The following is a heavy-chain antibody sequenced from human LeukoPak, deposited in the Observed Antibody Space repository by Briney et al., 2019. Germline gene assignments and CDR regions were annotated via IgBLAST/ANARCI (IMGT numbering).Heavy chain of an antibody. Sequence: SGTLSLTCAVSGGSISSSNWWSWVRQPPGKGLEWIGEIYHSGSTNYNPSLKSRVTISVDKSKNQFSLKLSSVTAADTAVYYCARMGYCTNGVCSRDYWGQGTLVTVSS. J-gene: IGHJ4*02. CDR1: GGSISSSNW. CDR2: IYHSGST. CDR3: ARMGYCTNGVCSRDY. D-gene: IGHD2-8*01. V-gene: IGHV4-4*02.